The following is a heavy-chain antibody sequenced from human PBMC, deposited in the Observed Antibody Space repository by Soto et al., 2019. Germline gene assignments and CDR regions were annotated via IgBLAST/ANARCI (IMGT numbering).Heavy chain of an antibody. V-gene: IGHV3-53*01. CDR2: IYSTGTT. CDR3: ANDGRGSGSHYNSFGY. D-gene: IGHD3-10*01. Sequence: EVHLVESGGGLIQPGGSLELSCAASGFTVGNNYMSWVRQAPGKGLECVSLIYSTGTTKYADSVKGRFTVSRDNAKNTMYPQMNSLRAEDTAVYYCANDGRGSGSHYNSFGYWGQGTLVTVSS. CDR1: GFTVGNNY. J-gene: IGHJ4*02.